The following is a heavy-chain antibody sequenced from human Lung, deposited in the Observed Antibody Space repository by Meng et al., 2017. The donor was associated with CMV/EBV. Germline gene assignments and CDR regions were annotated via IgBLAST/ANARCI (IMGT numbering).Heavy chain of an antibody. J-gene: IGHJ4*02. CDR3: VRDILRVGITYYFDY. CDR1: GFPFSNYY. D-gene: IGHD1-26*01. CDR2: ISGDGSDL. V-gene: IGHV3-11*04. Sequence: SCAASGFPFSNYYMSWIRLAPGKGLEWISYISGDGSDLFYGDSVRGRFTISRDNAKNSLYLQINSLRVEDTAVYYCVRDILRVGITYYFDYWGQGKXV.